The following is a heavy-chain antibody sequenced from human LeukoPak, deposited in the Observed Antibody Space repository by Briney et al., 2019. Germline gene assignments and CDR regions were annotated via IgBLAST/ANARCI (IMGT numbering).Heavy chain of an antibody. CDR1: GASFSGYY. CDR2: INHSGST. Sequence: SETLSLTCAVYGASFSGYYWSWIRQPPAKGLEWIGEINHSGSTNYNPSLKSRVTISVDTSKNQFSLKLSSVTAADMAVYYCAVAVAADWFDPWGQGTLVTVSS. CDR3: AVAVAADWFDP. V-gene: IGHV4-34*01. D-gene: IGHD6-19*01. J-gene: IGHJ5*02.